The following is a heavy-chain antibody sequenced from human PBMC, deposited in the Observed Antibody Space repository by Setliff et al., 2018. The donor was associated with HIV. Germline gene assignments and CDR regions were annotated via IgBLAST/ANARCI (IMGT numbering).Heavy chain of an antibody. CDR2: LYHSGSA. J-gene: IGHJ6*03. Sequence: SETLSLTCTVSGGPISSHYWSWIRQPPGKGLEWIGYLYHSGSANYNPSLKSRVTISGDTSKNQFSLKLSSVTAADTAIYYCTRVRLLYYMDVWGKGTTVTVSS. CDR3: TRVRLLYYMDV. V-gene: IGHV4-59*11. CDR1: GGPISSHY. D-gene: IGHD1-26*01.